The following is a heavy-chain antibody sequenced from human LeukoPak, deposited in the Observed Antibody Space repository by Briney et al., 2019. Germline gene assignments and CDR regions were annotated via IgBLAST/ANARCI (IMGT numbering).Heavy chain of an antibody. V-gene: IGHV3-48*02. Sequence: GGSLRLSCAASGFTFSSYSMNWVRQAPGKGLEWVSYISSSSSTIYYADSVKGRFTISRDNAKNSLYLQMNSLRDEDTAVYYCARDGYYDFWSGYYGYGPLDYWGQGTLVTVSS. CDR1: GFTFSSYS. CDR3: ARDGYYDFWSGYYGYGPLDY. J-gene: IGHJ4*02. D-gene: IGHD3-3*01. CDR2: ISSSSSTI.